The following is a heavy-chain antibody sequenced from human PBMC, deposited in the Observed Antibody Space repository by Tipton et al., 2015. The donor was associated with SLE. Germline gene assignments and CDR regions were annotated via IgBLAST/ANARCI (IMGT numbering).Heavy chain of an antibody. CDR3: ARDRRTKRYFDY. J-gene: IGHJ4*02. CDR1: GFTFSSYG. CDR2: ISYDGSNK. Sequence: QLVQSGGGVVQPGRSLRLSCAASGFTFSSYGMHWVRQAPGKGLEWVAVISYDGSNKYYADSVKGRFTISRDNSKNTLYLQMNSLRAEDTAVYYCARDRRTKRYFDYWGQGTLVTVSS. D-gene: IGHD1-14*01. V-gene: IGHV3-30*19.